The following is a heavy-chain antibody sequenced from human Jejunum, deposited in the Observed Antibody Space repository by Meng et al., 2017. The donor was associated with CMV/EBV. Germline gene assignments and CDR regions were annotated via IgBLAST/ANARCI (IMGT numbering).Heavy chain of an antibody. CDR2: ISVGGTYI. CDR1: FSNYE. J-gene: IGHJ4*02. V-gene: IGHV3-48*03. Sequence: FSNYEMNWVRQGPGKGLEWVSYISVGGTYIHYTDSVKGRFTISRDDAKNSLYLQMNSLRAEDTAVYYCAREPPDRSSSSTSPVSDYWGQGTLVTVS. CDR3: AREPPDRSSSSTSPVSDY. D-gene: IGHD2-2*01.